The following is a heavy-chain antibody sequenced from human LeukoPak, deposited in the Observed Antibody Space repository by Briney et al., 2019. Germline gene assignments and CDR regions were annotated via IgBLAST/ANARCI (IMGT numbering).Heavy chain of an antibody. J-gene: IGHJ4*02. CDR2: IYYSGST. CDR3: ARGITAAGPWDY. V-gene: IGHV4-39*07. CDR1: GGSISSSSYY. D-gene: IGHD6-13*01. Sequence: SETLSLTCTVSGGSISSSSYYWGWIRQPPGKGLEWIGSIYYSGSTYYNPSLKSRVTISVDTSKNQFSLKLSSVTAADTAVYYCARGITAAGPWDYWGQGTLVTVSS.